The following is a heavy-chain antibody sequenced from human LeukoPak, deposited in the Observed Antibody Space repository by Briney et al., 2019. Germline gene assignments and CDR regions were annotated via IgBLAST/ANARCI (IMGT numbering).Heavy chain of an antibody. V-gene: IGHV3-53*01. Sequence: GGSLRLSCAASGFSVSSNYMNWVRQAPGKGLEWVSIIYSGGTTYYADSVKGRFTISRDNSKNTLYLQMNSLRAEDTAVYYCARGAAWDYYYYMDVWGKGTTVTVSS. CDR1: GFSVSSNY. D-gene: IGHD2-15*01. J-gene: IGHJ6*03. CDR3: ARGAAWDYYYYMDV. CDR2: IYSGGTT.